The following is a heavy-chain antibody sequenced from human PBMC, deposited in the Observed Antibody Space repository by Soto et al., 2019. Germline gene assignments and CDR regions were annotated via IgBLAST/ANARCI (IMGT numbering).Heavy chain of an antibody. CDR2: IYHGGST. Sequence: QVQLQESGPGLVKPSGTLSLTCAVSGGSISSSNLWTWVRQPPGKGLEWIGEIYHGGSTNYNPSLKSRVTLSVDKPKNQFALRLSSVPAADTAVYYCARSPRSIAAGGIDYWGQGILVTVSS. CDR1: GGSISSSNL. D-gene: IGHD6-13*01. V-gene: IGHV4-4*02. CDR3: ARSPRSIAAGGIDY. J-gene: IGHJ4*02.